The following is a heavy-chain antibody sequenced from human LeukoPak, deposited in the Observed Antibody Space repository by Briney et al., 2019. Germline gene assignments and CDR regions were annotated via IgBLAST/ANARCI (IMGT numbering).Heavy chain of an antibody. CDR1: GFTVSNNY. J-gene: IGHJ4*02. CDR3: VRDSSGPFY. Sequence: PGGSLILSCAASGFTVSNNYMSWGRQAPGKGLEWVSVIYSGGGTYYADSVKGRFTISRDNSKNTLYLQINSLTAEDTAVYYFVRDSSGPFYWGQGTLVTVSS. V-gene: IGHV3-66*01. D-gene: IGHD3-22*01. CDR2: IYSGGGT.